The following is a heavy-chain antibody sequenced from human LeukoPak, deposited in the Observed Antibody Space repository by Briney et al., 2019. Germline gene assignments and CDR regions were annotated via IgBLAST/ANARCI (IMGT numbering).Heavy chain of an antibody. CDR1: GFTFVNYA. Sequence: GGSLRLSCAASGFTFVNYAMSWVRQAPGKGLEWVSAISGSGGSTYYADSVKGRFTISRDNSKNTLYLQMNSLRAEDTAVYYCAKEMIVVVIYYFDYWGQGTLVTVSS. CDR2: ISGSGGST. J-gene: IGHJ4*02. D-gene: IGHD3-22*01. V-gene: IGHV3-23*01. CDR3: AKEMIVVVIYYFDY.